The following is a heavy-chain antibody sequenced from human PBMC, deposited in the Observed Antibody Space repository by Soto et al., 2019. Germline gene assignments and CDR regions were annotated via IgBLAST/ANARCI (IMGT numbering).Heavy chain of an antibody. CDR2: IYYSGST. J-gene: IGHJ4*02. D-gene: IGHD1-1*01. CDR1: GGSISSGGYY. Sequence: QVQLQESGPGLVKPSQTLSLTCTVSGGSISSGGYYWSWIRQHPGKGLEWIGYIYYSGSTYYNPSRKSRVTISVDPSKNPFPLKLSSVTAADTAGYYCARWPQLEPRFDYWGQGTLVTVSS. CDR3: ARWPQLEPRFDY. V-gene: IGHV4-31*03.